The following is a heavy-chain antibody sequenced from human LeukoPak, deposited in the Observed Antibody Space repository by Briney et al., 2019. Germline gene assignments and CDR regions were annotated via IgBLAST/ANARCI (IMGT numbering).Heavy chain of an antibody. CDR2: ISYDGSNK. Sequence: GGSLRLSCAASGFTFSSYAMHWVRQAPGKGLEWVAVISYDGSNKYYADSVKGRFTISRDNSKNTLFLQMNSLRAEDTAVYYCARAKIASTVIYYYMDVWGKGTTVTVSS. D-gene: IGHD2-21*02. CDR3: ARAKIASTVIYYYMDV. V-gene: IGHV3-30*04. J-gene: IGHJ6*03. CDR1: GFTFSSYA.